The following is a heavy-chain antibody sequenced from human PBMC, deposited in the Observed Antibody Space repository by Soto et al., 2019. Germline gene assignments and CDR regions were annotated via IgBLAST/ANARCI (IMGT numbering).Heavy chain of an antibody. Sequence: KTSETLSLTCAVYGGSFSGYYWSWIRQPPGKGLEWIGEINHSGSTNYNPSLKSRVTISVDTSKNQFSLKLSSVTAADTAVYYCARGGVSYYDFWSGYYRYYFDYSGQGTLVTVSS. V-gene: IGHV4-34*01. D-gene: IGHD3-3*01. CDR1: GGSFSGYY. CDR2: INHSGST. CDR3: ARGGVSYYDFWSGYYRYYFDY. J-gene: IGHJ4*02.